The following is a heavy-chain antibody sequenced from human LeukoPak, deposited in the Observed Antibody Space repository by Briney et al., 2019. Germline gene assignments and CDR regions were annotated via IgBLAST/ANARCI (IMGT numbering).Heavy chain of an antibody. V-gene: IGHV3-30*18. D-gene: IGHD4-17*01. J-gene: IGHJ4*02. Sequence: PGRSLRLSCAASGFTFSSYGMHWVRQAPGKGLEWVAVISYDGSNKYYADSVKGRFTISRDNSKNTLYPQMNSLRAEDTAVYYCAKASGYGDSFDYWGQGTLVTVSS. CDR1: GFTFSSYG. CDR3: AKASGYGDSFDY. CDR2: ISYDGSNK.